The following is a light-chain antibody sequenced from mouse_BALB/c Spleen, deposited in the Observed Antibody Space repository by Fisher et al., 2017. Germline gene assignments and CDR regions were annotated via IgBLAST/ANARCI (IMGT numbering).Light chain of an antibody. V-gene: IGKV4-58*01. CDR1: SSVSSSY. CDR2: RTS. Sequence: DIVMTQTTAIMAASLGQKVTMTCSASSSVSSSYLHWYQQKSGASPKPLIHRTSNLASGVPARFSGSGSGTSYSLTISSVEAEDDATYYCQQWSGYPFTFGSGTKLEI. CDR3: QQWSGYPFT. J-gene: IGKJ4*01.